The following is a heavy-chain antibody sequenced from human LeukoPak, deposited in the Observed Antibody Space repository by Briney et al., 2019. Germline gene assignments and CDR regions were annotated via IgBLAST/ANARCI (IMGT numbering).Heavy chain of an antibody. J-gene: IGHJ4*02. Sequence: PSETLSLTCNVSGYSISSGYYWGWIRQPPGKGLEWIGSTYHSGNTYYNPSLKSRVTISLNTSKNQFSLKLNSVTAADTAVYYCASADYYYGTNGPLQHFDYWGQGTLVTVSS. V-gene: IGHV4-38-2*02. CDR3: ASADYYYGTNGPLQHFDY. CDR2: TYHSGNT. CDR1: GYSISSGYY. D-gene: IGHD3-10*01.